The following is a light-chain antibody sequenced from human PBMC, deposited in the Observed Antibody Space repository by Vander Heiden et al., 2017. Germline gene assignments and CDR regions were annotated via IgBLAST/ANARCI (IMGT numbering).Light chain of an antibody. CDR1: QSVLYTSNNKNY. J-gene: IGKJ2*01. V-gene: IGKV4-1*01. Sequence: DIVMNQSPDSLAVSLGERATINCKSSQSVLYTSNNKNYLTWYQQKAGQPPKLLIYWASTRESGVPDRFSGSGSGADFTLTISSLQAEDVAVYYCQQYYTSPYTFGQGTKLEIK. CDR3: QQYYTSPYT. CDR2: WAS.